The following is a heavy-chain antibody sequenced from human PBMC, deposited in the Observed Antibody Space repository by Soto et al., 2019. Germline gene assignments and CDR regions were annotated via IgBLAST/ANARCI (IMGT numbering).Heavy chain of an antibody. Sequence: EVQLVESGGGLVQPGGSLRISCAASGFTVSSNYMSWVRQAPGKGLEWVSVIYSGGSTYYADSVKGRFTISRDNSKNTLYLQMNSLRAEDTAVYYCARDNWNYAGADYWGQGTLVTVSS. CDR2: IYSGGST. V-gene: IGHV3-66*01. J-gene: IGHJ4*02. CDR3: ARDNWNYAGADY. D-gene: IGHD1-7*01. CDR1: GFTVSSNY.